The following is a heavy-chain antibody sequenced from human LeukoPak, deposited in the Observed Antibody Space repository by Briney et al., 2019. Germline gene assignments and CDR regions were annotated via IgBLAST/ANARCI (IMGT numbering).Heavy chain of an antibody. V-gene: IGHV2-70*11. D-gene: IGHD5/OR15-5a*01. J-gene: IGHJ5*02. CDR1: GFSLRTSGMC. CDR2: IDWDNDK. Sequence: SGPTLVNPTQTLTLTCTFSGFSLRTSGMCVSWIRQPPGKALEWLARIDWDNDKYYTTSLKTRLTISKDTSKNQVVLTMTNMDPVDTATYYCVRTRPVSGWFDPGGQGTLVTVSS. CDR3: VRTRPVSGWFDP.